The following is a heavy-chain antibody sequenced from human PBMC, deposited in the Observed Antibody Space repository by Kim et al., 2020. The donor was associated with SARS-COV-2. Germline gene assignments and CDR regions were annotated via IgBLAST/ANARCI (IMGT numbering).Heavy chain of an antibody. V-gene: IGHV4-34*01. CDR3: AWGGSYYRHYGMDV. D-gene: IGHD1-26*01. CDR1: GGSFSGYY. J-gene: IGHJ6*02. CDR2: INHSGST. Sequence: SETLSLTCAVYGGSFSGYYWSWIRQPPGKGLEWIGEINHSGSTNYNPSLKSRVTISVDTSKNQFSLKLSSVTAADTAVYYCAWGGSYYRHYGMDVWGQGTTVTVSS.